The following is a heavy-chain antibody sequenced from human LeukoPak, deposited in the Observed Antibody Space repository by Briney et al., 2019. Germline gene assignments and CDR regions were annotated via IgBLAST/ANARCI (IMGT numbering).Heavy chain of an antibody. CDR1: GYSFTSYW. V-gene: IGHV5-51*01. CDR2: IYPGDSDT. Sequence: GESLEISCKGSGYSFTSYWIGWVRQMPGKGLEWIGIIYPGDSDTRYSPSFQGQVTISADKSISTAYLQRSSLKASDTAMYYCARNLVAGGGYYYGMDVWGQGTTVTVSS. D-gene: IGHD6-6*01. J-gene: IGHJ6*02. CDR3: ARNLVAGGGYYYGMDV.